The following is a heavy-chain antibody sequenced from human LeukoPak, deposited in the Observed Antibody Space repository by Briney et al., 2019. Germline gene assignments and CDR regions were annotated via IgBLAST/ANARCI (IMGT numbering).Heavy chain of an antibody. D-gene: IGHD3-22*01. CDR3: ASFRGPYSYYDSSGYHGVDP. CDR2: IYYSGST. V-gene: IGHV4-59*08. J-gene: IGHJ5*02. CDR1: GGSISSYY. Sequence: SETLSLTCTVSGGSISSYYWSWIRQPPGKGLEWIGYIYYSGSTNYNPSLKSRVTISVDTSKNQFSLKLSSVTAADTAVYYCASFRGPYSYYDSSGYHGVDPWGQGTLVTVSS.